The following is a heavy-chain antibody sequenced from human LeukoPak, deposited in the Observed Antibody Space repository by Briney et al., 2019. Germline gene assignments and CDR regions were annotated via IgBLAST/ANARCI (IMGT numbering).Heavy chain of an antibody. Sequence: SETLSLTCTVSGGSISSSSYYWGWIRQPPGKGLEWIGSIYYSGSTYYNPSLKSRVTISVDTSKNQFSLKLSSVTAADTAVYYCARARMEWLLPHGWFDPWGQGTLVTVSS. CDR2: IYYSGST. J-gene: IGHJ5*02. D-gene: IGHD3-3*01. V-gene: IGHV4-39*07. CDR1: GGSISSSSYY. CDR3: ARARMEWLLPHGWFDP.